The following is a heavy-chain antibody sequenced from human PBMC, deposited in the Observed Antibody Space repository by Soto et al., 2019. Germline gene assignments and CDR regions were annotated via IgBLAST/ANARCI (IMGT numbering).Heavy chain of an antibody. J-gene: IGHJ4*02. Sequence: SETLSLTCTVSGGSISSYYWGWIRQPPGKGLDWIGNIYYSGSTNYNPSLKSRVTISVDTSKNQFSLKLISVTAADTAVYYCARVNHYSSGWPPVYFDYGGQGTLVTVSS. CDR2: IYYSGST. CDR1: GGSISSYY. V-gene: IGHV4-59*01. D-gene: IGHD6-19*01. CDR3: ARVNHYSSGWPPVYFDY.